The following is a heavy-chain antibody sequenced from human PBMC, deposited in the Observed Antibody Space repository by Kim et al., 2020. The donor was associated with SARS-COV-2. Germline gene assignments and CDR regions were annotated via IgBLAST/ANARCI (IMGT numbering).Heavy chain of an antibody. Sequence: GGSLRLSCAASGFTFSSYAMSWVRQAPGKGLEWVSAISGSGGSTYYADSVKGRFTISRDNSKNTLYLQMNSLRAEDTAVYYCAKDGPGYSSSWYMEDWYFDLWGRGTLVTVSS. V-gene: IGHV3-23*01. D-gene: IGHD6-13*01. J-gene: IGHJ2*01. CDR2: ISGSGGST. CDR1: GFTFSSYA. CDR3: AKDGPGYSSSWYMEDWYFDL.